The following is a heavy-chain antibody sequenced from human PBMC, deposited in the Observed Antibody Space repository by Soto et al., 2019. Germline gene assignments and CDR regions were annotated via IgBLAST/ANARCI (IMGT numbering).Heavy chain of an antibody. D-gene: IGHD6-19*01. V-gene: IGHV3-23*01. Sequence: EVQLLESGGGLVQPGGSLRLSCAASGFTFSSYAMNWVRQAPGKGLEWVSVISGSGGSTYYADSVKGRFTISRDNSTNTLYLQMNSLRVEDTAVYYCASRSSGWYFDYWGQGTLVTVSS. CDR1: GFTFSSYA. CDR2: ISGSGGST. CDR3: ASRSSGWYFDY. J-gene: IGHJ4*02.